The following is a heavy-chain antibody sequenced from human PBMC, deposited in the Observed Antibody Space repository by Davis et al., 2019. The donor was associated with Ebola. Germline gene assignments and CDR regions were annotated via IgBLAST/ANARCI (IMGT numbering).Heavy chain of an antibody. Sequence: AASVKVSCKASGYTFTGSYIHWFRQAPGQGLEWMGRINPNSGGTNYPQKFQGRVTMTSDSSISTADMELSRLRPDDTAVYYSARHSQYINSVVDYWGQGTLVTVSS. CDR1: GYTFTGSY. V-gene: IGHV1-2*06. J-gene: IGHJ4*02. CDR2: INPNSGGT. D-gene: IGHD1-1*01. CDR3: ARHSQYINSVVDY.